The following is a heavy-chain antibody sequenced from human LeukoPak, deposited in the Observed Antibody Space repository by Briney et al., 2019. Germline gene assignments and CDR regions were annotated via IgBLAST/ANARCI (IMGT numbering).Heavy chain of an antibody. D-gene: IGHD5-12*01. CDR1: GFTFSTYA. CDR3: ARKALRYRLGYGDY. CDR2: ISSNGGST. J-gene: IGHJ4*02. Sequence: GGSLRLSCAASGFTFSTYAMSWVRQAPGKGLEWVSAISSNGGSTFYADSVKGLFTVSRESSKDTLYLQMNSLRAEDTAVYFCARKALRYRLGYGDYWGQGNLVTVSS. V-gene: IGHV3-23*01.